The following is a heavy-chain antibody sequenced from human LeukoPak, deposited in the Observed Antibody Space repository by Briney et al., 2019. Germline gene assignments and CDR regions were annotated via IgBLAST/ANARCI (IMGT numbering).Heavy chain of an antibody. D-gene: IGHD2-2*01. V-gene: IGHV3-23*01. CDR2: ISGSGGST. CDR3: AKDPYCSSTSCYPRGNWSDP. Sequence: AGGSLRLSCAASGFTFSSYAMSWVRQAPGKGLEWVSAISGSGGSTYYADSVKGRFTISRDNSKNTLYLQMNSLRAEDTAVYYCAKDPYCSSTSCYPRGNWSDPWGQGTLVTVSS. J-gene: IGHJ5*02. CDR1: GFTFSSYA.